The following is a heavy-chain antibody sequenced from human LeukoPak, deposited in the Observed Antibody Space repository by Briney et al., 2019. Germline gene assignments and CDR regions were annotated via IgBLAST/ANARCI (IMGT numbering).Heavy chain of an antibody. CDR2: VYHSGSP. D-gene: IGHD1-1*01. Sequence: SETLSLTCAVSGGSISSNNWWGWVRQPPGKGLEWIGEVYHSGSPNYNPSLKSRVTISVDKSRNHFSLNLSSVTAADTAVYYCARVNINNWHSCDYWGQGTLVTVSS. CDR1: GGSISSNNW. CDR3: ARVNINNWHSCDY. J-gene: IGHJ4*02. V-gene: IGHV4-4*02.